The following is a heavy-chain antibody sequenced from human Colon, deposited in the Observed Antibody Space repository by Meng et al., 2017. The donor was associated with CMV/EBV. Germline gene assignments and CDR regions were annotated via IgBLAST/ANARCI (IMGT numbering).Heavy chain of an antibody. V-gene: IGHV1-3*01. CDR2: ISPGDDNG. CDR1: GYSFSNYV. CDR3: AITSLFDY. J-gene: IGHJ4*02. Sequence: QFQLVQSGAEGKKAGASVRGSCKASGYSFSNYVLHWVRQAPGQGLEWMGWISPGDDNGKYSQKFQGRVAITKDTSASTAYLDLSSLKSEDTAVYYCAITSLFDYWGQGTLVTVSS.